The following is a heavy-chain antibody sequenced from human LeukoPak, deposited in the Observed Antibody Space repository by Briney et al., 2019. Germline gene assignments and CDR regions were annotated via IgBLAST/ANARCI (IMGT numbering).Heavy chain of an antibody. CDR2: IVDDGTTT. CDR3: AANRDSWFFDA. D-gene: IGHD3-9*01. V-gene: IGHV3-23*01. J-gene: IGHJ5*02. CDR1: GFTFRRYA. Sequence: GGSLRLSCAVSGFTFRRYAMSWVRQAPGKGLEWVSSIVDDGTTTKYADSVKGRFTISRDNSKSTLYLQMNSLRVEDTAIYYCAANRDSWFFDAWGQGSLIRVSS.